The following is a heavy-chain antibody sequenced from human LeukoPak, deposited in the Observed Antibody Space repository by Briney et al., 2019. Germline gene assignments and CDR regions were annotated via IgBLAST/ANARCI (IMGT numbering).Heavy chain of an antibody. CDR3: AAGGVYALLDH. Sequence: GASVKVSCKVSGDTLSELSMHWVRQAPGKGLEWMGGFDPEDGETIYAQKFQGRFTMTEDTSTDTAYMELRSLRSDDTAVYYCAAGGVYALLDHWGQGTQVTVSS. CDR1: GDTLSELS. V-gene: IGHV1-24*01. CDR2: FDPEDGET. J-gene: IGHJ4*02. D-gene: IGHD5/OR15-5a*01.